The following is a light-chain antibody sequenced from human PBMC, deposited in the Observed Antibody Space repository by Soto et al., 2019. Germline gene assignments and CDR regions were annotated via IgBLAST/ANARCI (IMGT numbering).Light chain of an antibody. J-gene: IGLJ3*02. CDR1: SGSVSTSYY. V-gene: IGLV8-61*01. CDR3: VLYMGSGIEWV. CDR2: STN. Sequence: QTVVTQEPSFSVSPGGTVTLTCGLSSGSVSTSYYPSWYQQTPGQAPRTLIYSTNTRSSGVPDRFSGSILGNKAALTITGAQADDESDYYCVLYMGSGIEWVFGGGTKLTVL.